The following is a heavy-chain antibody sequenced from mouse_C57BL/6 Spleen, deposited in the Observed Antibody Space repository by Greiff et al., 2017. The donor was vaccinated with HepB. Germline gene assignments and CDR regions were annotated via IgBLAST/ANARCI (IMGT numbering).Heavy chain of an antibody. Sequence: VQLQQSGAELVRPGASVKLSCTASGFNIKDDYMHWVKQRPEQGLEWIGWIDPENGDTEYASKFQGKATITADKSSNTAYLQLSSLTSEDTAVYYFTTLHYYGSSYWFAYWGQGTLVTVSA. J-gene: IGHJ3*01. D-gene: IGHD1-1*01. CDR3: TTLHYYGSSYWFAY. V-gene: IGHV14-4*01. CDR2: IDPENGDT. CDR1: GFNIKDDY.